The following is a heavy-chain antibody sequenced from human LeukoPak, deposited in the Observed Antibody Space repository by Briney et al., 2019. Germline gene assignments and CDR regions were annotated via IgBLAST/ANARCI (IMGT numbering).Heavy chain of an antibody. Sequence: PSETLSLTCAVYGGSFSGYYWSWIRQPPGKGLEWIGEINHSGSTNYNPSLKSRVTISVDTSKNQFSLKLSSATAVDTAVYYCAREAARGVSPWGQGTLVTVSS. V-gene: IGHV4-34*01. CDR2: INHSGST. D-gene: IGHD6-6*01. CDR3: AREAARGVSP. CDR1: GGSFSGYY. J-gene: IGHJ5*02.